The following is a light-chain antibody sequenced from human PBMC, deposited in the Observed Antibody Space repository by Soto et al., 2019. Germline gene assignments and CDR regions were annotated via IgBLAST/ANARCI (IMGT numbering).Light chain of an antibody. V-gene: IGKV1-5*01. CDR2: DSS. CDR1: QSISSW. CDR3: QQYNSYSWT. Sequence: DIQMTRSPSTLSASVGDRVTITCRASQSISSWLAWYQQKPGKAPKLLIYDSSSWESGVPARFSGSGSGTEFTLTISSLQSDDFATYYCQQYNSYSWTFGQGTKVDIK. J-gene: IGKJ1*01.